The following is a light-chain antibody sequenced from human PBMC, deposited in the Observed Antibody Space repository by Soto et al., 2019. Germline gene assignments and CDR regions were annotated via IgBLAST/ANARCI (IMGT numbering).Light chain of an antibody. CDR3: QQRNTRPLT. CDR1: EHINSH. V-gene: IGKV3-11*01. CDR2: DAS. Sequence: EVVLTQSPATLSVSPGERATLSCRASEHINSHLAWYQQKPGQPPRLLIYDASIRATGIPARFSASGSGTDFTLTISRLEPEDFAVYYCQQRNTRPLTFGGGTKVDIK. J-gene: IGKJ4*01.